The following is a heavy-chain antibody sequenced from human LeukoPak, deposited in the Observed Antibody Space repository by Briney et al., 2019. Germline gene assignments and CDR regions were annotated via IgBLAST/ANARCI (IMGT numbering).Heavy chain of an antibody. CDR1: GFTFSSYA. Sequence: PGGSLRLSCAASGFTFSSYAMSWVRQAPGKGLEWVSAISGSGGSTYYADSVKGRFTISRDNSKNTLYLQMNSLRAEDTAVYYCAKGIGSGWYLEPRQNWFDPWGQGTLVTVSS. CDR3: AKGIGSGWYLEPRQNWFDP. J-gene: IGHJ5*02. V-gene: IGHV3-23*01. CDR2: ISGSGGST. D-gene: IGHD6-19*01.